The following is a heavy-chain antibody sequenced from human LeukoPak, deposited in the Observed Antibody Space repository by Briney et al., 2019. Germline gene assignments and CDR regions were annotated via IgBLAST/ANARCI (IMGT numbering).Heavy chain of an antibody. Sequence: GGSLRLSCAASGFTVSSNYMSWVRQTPGKGLEWVSAISGGGDITYYADSVTGRFTISRDNSKDTLFLQMHSLRPGDTAVYYCVREDTPATANYWGQGTLVTISS. D-gene: IGHD2-21*02. CDR1: GFTVSSNY. CDR2: ISGGGDIT. J-gene: IGHJ4*02. V-gene: IGHV3-23*01. CDR3: VREDTPATANY.